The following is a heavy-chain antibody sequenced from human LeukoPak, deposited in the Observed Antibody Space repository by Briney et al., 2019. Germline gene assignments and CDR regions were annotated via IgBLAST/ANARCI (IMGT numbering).Heavy chain of an antibody. CDR3: ARDLEQWLPEGGMDV. V-gene: IGHV3-30-3*01. Sequence: GRSLRLSCAASGSTFRRYAMHWVRQAPGKGLDWVAVISNDENDKYYADSVKGRFTISRDNSKNTVSLQLNSLRPEDTAVYYCARDLEQWLPEGGMDVWGQGTTVTVSS. D-gene: IGHD6-19*01. CDR2: ISNDENDK. CDR1: GSTFRRYA. J-gene: IGHJ6*02.